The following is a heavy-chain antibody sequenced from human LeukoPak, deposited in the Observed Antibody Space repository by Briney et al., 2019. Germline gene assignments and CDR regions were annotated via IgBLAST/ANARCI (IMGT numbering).Heavy chain of an antibody. Sequence: PGGSLRLSCTASGFTFSSYWMNWVRQAPGTGLEWVANINQDGSTKYYLDSVKGRFTISRDNAKNSLYLQMNSLRAEDTAVYYCAKQGEHSIRPVDYWGQGTLVTVSS. D-gene: IGHD6-6*01. J-gene: IGHJ4*02. CDR3: AKQGEHSIRPVDY. CDR2: INQDGSTK. V-gene: IGHV3-7*03. CDR1: GFTFSSYW.